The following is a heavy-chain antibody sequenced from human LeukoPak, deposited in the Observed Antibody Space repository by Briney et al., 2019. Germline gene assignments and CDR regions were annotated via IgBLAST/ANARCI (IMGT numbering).Heavy chain of an antibody. CDR1: EFSLSTRGVG. CDR2: IYWNDDK. Sequence: SGPTLVNPTQTLTLTCTFSEFSLSTRGVGVGWIGQLPGKALEWLAFIYWNDDKRYSPSLKSRLTINKDTSKNQVVLRMTNMDPVDTATYYCAHRVSTWPFDYWGQGTLVTVSS. V-gene: IGHV2-5*01. CDR3: AHRVSTWPFDY. J-gene: IGHJ4*02.